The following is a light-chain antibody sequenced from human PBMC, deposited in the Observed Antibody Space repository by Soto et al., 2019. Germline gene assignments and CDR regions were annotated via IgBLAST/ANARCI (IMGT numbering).Light chain of an antibody. Sequence: DIQMTQSPSSLSASVGDRVTITCRASQGISNYLAWYQQKPGKVPKLLIYAASTLQSGVPSRFSGSGSGTDFTLNISSLQPEDVATYYCQKYNSALGFTFGLGPKWISN. CDR1: QGISNY. CDR3: QKYNSALGFT. J-gene: IGKJ3*01. CDR2: AAS. V-gene: IGKV1-27*01.